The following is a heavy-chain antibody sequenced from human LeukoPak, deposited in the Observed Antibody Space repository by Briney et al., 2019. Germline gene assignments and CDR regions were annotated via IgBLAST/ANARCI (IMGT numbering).Heavy chain of an antibody. V-gene: IGHV4-34*01. Sequence: PSETLSLTCGVSGGSFSGYYWNWIRQAPGKGLEWIGEINHNGSTSSNPSLKSRVTISVDTSRSRFSLKLNSATAADTAVFYCARRGLAVAATLRGAFDIWGQGTMVTVSS. CDR3: ARRGLAVAATLRGAFDI. D-gene: IGHD6-19*01. J-gene: IGHJ3*02. CDR2: INHNGST. CDR1: GGSFSGYY.